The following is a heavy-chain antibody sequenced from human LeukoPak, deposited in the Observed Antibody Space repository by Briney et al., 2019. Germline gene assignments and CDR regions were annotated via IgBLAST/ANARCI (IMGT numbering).Heavy chain of an antibody. CDR3: ARDFPHGGNSGGSFDY. D-gene: IGHD4-23*01. J-gene: IGHJ4*02. CDR1: GFTFSNYG. CDR2: IWYDGSDE. Sequence: GGSLRLSCAASGFTFSNYGMHSVRQAPGKGLEWVAVIWYDGSDEYYADSVKGRFTISRDNSKHTLYLQMNSLRAEDTAVYYCARDFPHGGNSGGSFDYWGQGTLVTVSS. V-gene: IGHV3-33*01.